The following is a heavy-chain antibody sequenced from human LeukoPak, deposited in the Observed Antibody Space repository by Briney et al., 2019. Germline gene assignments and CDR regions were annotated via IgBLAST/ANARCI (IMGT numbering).Heavy chain of an antibody. V-gene: IGHV1-69*04. CDR2: IIPILGIA. CDR1: GGTFSSYA. J-gene: IGHJ5*02. CDR3: ARGPIVATIENWFDP. Sequence: VASVKVSCKASGGTFSSYAISWVRQAPGQGLEWMGRIIPILGIANDAQKFQGRVTITADKSTSTAYMELGSLRSEDTAVYYCARGPIVATIENWFDPWGQGTLVTVSS. D-gene: IGHD5-12*01.